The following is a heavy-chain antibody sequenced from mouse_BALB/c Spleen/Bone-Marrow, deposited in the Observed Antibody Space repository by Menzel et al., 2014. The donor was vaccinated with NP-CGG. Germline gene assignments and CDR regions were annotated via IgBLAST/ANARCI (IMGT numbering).Heavy chain of an antibody. V-gene: IGHV6-6*02. J-gene: IGHJ3*01. CDR1: GFTFSNYW. CDR2: IRLKSNNYAT. CDR3: TTGFAY. Sequence: EVKLVESGGGLVQPGGSMKLSCVASGFTFSNYWMNWVRQSPEKVLDWVAEIRLKSNNYATHYAESVKGRFTISRDDSKSSVYLQMNNLRAEDTGIYYCTTGFAYWGQGTLVTVSA.